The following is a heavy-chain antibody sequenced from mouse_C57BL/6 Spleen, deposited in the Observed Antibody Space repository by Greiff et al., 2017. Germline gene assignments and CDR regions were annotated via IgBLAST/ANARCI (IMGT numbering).Heavy chain of an antibody. D-gene: IGHD4-1*01. J-gene: IGHJ2*01. Sequence: GGGLVQPKGSLKLSCAASGFSFNTHAMNWVRQAPGKGLEWVARIRSKSNNYATYYADSVKDRFTISRDDSESMLYLQMNNLKTEDTAMYYCVRQETGFFDYWGQGTTLTVSS. V-gene: IGHV10-1*01. CDR1: GFSFNTHA. CDR3: VRQETGFFDY. CDR2: IRSKSNNYAT.